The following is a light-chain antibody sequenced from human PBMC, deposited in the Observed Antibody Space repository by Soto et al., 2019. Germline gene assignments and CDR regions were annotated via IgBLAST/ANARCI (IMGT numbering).Light chain of an antibody. V-gene: IGLV2-14*01. CDR2: EVS. CDR1: SRDVGGCEY. J-gene: IGLJ1*01. CDR3: SSYTSSRTPYV. Sequence: QSVLTQPASVSGSPGQSITISCTGTSRDVGGCEYVSWYQQHPGKAPKLMLYEVSNRPSGVSNRFSGSKSGNTASLTISGLQAEDEADYYCSSYTSSRTPYVVGTGTKLTVL.